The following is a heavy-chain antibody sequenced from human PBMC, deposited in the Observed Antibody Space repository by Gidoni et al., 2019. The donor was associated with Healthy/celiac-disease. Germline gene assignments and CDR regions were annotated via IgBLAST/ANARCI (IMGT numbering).Heavy chain of an antibody. CDR3: ARGIGYYDISGYSFDY. Sequence: VQLQEAGPGLVKPSQTLSLTCTVSGGSISSGGYYWCWIRQHPGKGLEWIGYIYYSGITYYHPSLKSRVTISVDTSKTQFSLKLRSVTAADTAVYYCARGIGYYDISGYSFDYWGQGTLVTVSS. J-gene: IGHJ4*02. D-gene: IGHD3-22*01. V-gene: IGHV4-31*03. CDR2: IYYSGIT. CDR1: GGSISSGGYY.